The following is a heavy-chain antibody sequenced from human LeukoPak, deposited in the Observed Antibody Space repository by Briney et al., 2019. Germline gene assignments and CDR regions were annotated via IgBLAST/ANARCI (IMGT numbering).Heavy chain of an antibody. Sequence: GASVKVSCKASGYSFTGYYMHWVRQAPGQGLEWMGWISAYNGNTNYAQKLQGRVTMTTDTSTSTAYMELRSLRSDDTAVYYCARDGQSPQRRTTNFDYWGQGTLVTVSS. CDR2: ISAYNGNT. V-gene: IGHV1-18*04. J-gene: IGHJ4*02. CDR1: GYSFTGYY. D-gene: IGHD1-1*01. CDR3: ARDGQSPQRRTTNFDY.